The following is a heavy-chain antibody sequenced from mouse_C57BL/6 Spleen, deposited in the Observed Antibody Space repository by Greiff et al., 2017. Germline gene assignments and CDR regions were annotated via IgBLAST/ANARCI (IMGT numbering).Heavy chain of an antibody. CDR3: ARVDGYYYFDY. CDR1: GFTFSSYA. CDR2: ISDGGSYT. Sequence: VQLKESGGGLVKPGGSLKLSCAASGFTFSSYAMSWVRQTPEKRLEWVATISDGGSYTYYPDNVKGRFTISRDNAKNNLYLQMSHLKSEDTAMYYCARVDGYYYFDYWGQGTTLTVSS. V-gene: IGHV5-4*01. D-gene: IGHD2-3*01. J-gene: IGHJ2*01.